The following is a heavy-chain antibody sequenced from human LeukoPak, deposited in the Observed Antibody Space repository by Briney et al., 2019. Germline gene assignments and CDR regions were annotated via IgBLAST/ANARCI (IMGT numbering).Heavy chain of an antibody. CDR2: IYYGGST. D-gene: IGHD4-17*01. J-gene: IGHJ5*02. V-gene: IGHV4-30-4*08. CDR1: GGSISSGDYY. Sequence: SQSLSLTCTVSGGSISSGDYYWSWIRQPPGKGLEWIGYIYYGGSTYYNPSLKSRVTISVDTSKNQFSLKLSSVTAADTAVYYCARSTVTTHNNWFDPWGQGTLVTVSS. CDR3: ARSTVTTHNNWFDP.